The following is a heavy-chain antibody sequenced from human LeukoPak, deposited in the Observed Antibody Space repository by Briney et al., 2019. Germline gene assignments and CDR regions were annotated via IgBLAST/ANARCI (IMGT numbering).Heavy chain of an antibody. J-gene: IGHJ3*02. V-gene: IGHV3-23*01. CDR3: ANGLYSGSYGAFDI. D-gene: IGHD1-26*01. Sequence: GGSLRLSCAASGFTFSSYAMSWVRQAPGKGLEWVSVISGSGGSTYYADSVKGRFTISRDNSKDTLYLQMSSLRAEDTAVYYCANGLYSGSYGAFDIWGQGTIVTVSS. CDR2: ISGSGGST. CDR1: GFTFSSYA.